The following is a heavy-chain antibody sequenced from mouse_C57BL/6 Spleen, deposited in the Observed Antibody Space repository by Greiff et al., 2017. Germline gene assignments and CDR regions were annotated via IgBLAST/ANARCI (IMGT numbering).Heavy chain of an antibody. V-gene: IGHV5-17*01. Sequence: EVKLVESGGGLVKPGGSLKLSCAASGFTFSDYGMHWVRQAPEKGLEWVAYISSGSCTIYYADTVKGRFTISRDNAKNTLFLQMTSLRSEDTAMYYCARRVFQLDYAMDYWGQGTSVTVSS. CDR1: GFTFSDYG. J-gene: IGHJ4*01. CDR3: ARRVFQLDYAMDY. D-gene: IGHD4-1*02. CDR2: ISSGSCTI.